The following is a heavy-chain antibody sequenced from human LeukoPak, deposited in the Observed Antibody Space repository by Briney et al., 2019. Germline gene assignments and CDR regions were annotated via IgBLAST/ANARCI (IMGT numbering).Heavy chain of an antibody. J-gene: IGHJ3*02. Sequence: SETLSLTCTVSGGSISSYYWSWIRQPAGKGLEWIGRIYTSGSTNYNPSLKSRVTMSVDTSKNQFSLKPSSVTAADTAVYYCARDPSTASAFDIWGQGTMVTVSS. CDR1: GGSISSYY. CDR2: IYTSGST. V-gene: IGHV4-4*07. D-gene: IGHD2/OR15-2a*01. CDR3: ARDPSTASAFDI.